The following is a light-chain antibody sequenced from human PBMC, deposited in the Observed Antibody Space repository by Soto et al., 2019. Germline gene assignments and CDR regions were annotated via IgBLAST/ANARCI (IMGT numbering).Light chain of an antibody. CDR3: QQRSYPST. Sequence: PGQRGTLSDRDSQSLGRYLAWYQQKPGQAPRLLIYDASHRATGIPVRFSGSGSESDFTLTISSLEPEDFAVYYCQQRSYPSTFGQGTRLEIK. CDR2: DAS. J-gene: IGKJ5*01. V-gene: IGKV3-11*01. CDR1: QSLGRY.